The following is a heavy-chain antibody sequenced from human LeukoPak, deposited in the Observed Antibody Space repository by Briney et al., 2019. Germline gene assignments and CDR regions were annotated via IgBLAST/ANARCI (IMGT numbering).Heavy chain of an antibody. Sequence: GGSLRLSCAACGFTFSSYAMSWVRQAPGKGLEGGSAISGSGGSAYYADSVKGRFTISRDNYKNTLYLQMNSLRAEDTAVYYCAKDHDYGDYGGDYWGQGTLVTVSS. D-gene: IGHD4-17*01. CDR3: AKDHDYGDYGGDY. J-gene: IGHJ4*02. V-gene: IGHV3-23*01. CDR2: ISGSGGSA. CDR1: GFTFSSYA.